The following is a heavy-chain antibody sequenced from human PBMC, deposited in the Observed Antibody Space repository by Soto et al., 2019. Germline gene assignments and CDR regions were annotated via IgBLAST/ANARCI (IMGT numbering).Heavy chain of an antibody. CDR2: IRSKTDGGTT. Sequence: EVQLVESGGGLVKPGESLRLSCAASGFTFSNAWMSWVRQAPGKELEWVGRIRSKTDGGTTDYAAPVKGRFTISRDDSKSTLYLQLNSLKTEDTAVYYCTRYSSGRGWDWGQGTLVTVSS. V-gene: IGHV3-15*01. CDR1: GFTFSNAW. CDR3: TRYSSGRGWD. D-gene: IGHD5-12*01. J-gene: IGHJ4*02.